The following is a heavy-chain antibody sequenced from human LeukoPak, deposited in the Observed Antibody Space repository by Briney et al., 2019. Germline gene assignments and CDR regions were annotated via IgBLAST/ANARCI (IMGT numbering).Heavy chain of an antibody. V-gene: IGHV4-34*01. D-gene: IGHD3-3*01. CDR3: ARGRSTIFGVVIYDAFDI. CDR1: GGSFSGYY. J-gene: IGHJ3*02. CDR2: INHSGST. Sequence: ASETLSLTCAVYGGSFSGYYWSWIRQPPGKGLEWIGEINHSGSTNYNPSLKSRVTISVDTSKNQFSLKLSSVTAADTAEYYCARGRSTIFGVVIYDAFDIWGQGTMVTVSS.